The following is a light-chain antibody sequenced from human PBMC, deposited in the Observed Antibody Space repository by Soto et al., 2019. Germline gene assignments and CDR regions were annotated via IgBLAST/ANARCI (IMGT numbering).Light chain of an antibody. CDR2: KDS. CDR3: QSADSSGTYVV. J-gene: IGLJ2*01. V-gene: IGLV3-25*03. CDR1: ALPKQY. Sequence: SYELTQPPSVSVSPGQTARITCSGDALPKQYAYWYQQKPGQAPVLVIYKDSERPSGIPERFSGSSSGTTVTLTISGVQAXDXAXYXCQSADSSGTYVVFGGGTKLTVL.